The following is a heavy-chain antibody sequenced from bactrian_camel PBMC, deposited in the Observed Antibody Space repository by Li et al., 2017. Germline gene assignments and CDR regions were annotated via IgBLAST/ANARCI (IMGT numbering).Heavy chain of an antibody. J-gene: IGHJ4*01. Sequence: QLVESGGGLVQPGGSLKLSCAASGYIFSRCGMGWYRQAPGKERVVVSDILENGTTYYADSVKGRFTISQDQDTVYLQMNSLKPEDTAEYYCVVDLGTGGSWCELPFRGQGTQVTVS. CDR3: VVDLGTGGSWCELPF. CDR1: GYIFSRCG. V-gene: IGHV3S53*01. CDR2: ILENGTT. D-gene: IGHD7*01.